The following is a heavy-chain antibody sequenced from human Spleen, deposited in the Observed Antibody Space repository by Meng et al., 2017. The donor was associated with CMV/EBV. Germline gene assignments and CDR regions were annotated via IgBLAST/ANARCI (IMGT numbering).Heavy chain of an antibody. D-gene: IGHD3-16*01. J-gene: IGHJ4*02. CDR3: ARQWDYGYNSLDY. Sequence: GESLKISCAASGFSFSSHDMHWVRQTPGKGLEWVSSIGSAGDRYYAGSVKGRFTISRENAKNSFSLQMNSLRVGDTAAYYCARQWDYGYNSLDYWGQGTLVTVSS. CDR1: GFSFSSHD. CDR2: IGSAGDR. V-gene: IGHV3-13*01.